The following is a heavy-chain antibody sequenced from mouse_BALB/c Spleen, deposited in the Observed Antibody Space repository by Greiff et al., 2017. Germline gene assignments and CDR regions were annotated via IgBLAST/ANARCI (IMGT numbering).Heavy chain of an antibody. CDR1: GYTFSSYW. CDR3: AREGAQATAWFAY. D-gene: IGHD3-2*02. J-gene: IGHJ3*01. CDR2: ILPGSGST. V-gene: IGHV1-9*01. Sequence: VQLQQSGAELMKPGASVKISCKATGYTFSSYWIERVKQRPGHGLEWIGEILPGSGSTNYNEKFKGKATFTADTSSNTAYMQLSSLTSEDSAVYYCAREGAQATAWFAYWGQGTLVTVSA.